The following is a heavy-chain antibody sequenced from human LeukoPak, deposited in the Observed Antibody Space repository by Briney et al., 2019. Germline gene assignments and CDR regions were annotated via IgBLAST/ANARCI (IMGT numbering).Heavy chain of an antibody. CDR3: ARTLPFDY. CDR1: GIILSDNF. V-gene: IGHV4-34*01. CDR2: INHSGST. J-gene: IGHJ4*02. Sequence: GSLRLSCAASGIILSDNFMSWIRQPPGKGLEWIGEINHSGSTNYNPSLKSRVTISVDTSKNQFSLKLSSVTAADTAVYYCARTLPFDYWGQGTLVTVSS.